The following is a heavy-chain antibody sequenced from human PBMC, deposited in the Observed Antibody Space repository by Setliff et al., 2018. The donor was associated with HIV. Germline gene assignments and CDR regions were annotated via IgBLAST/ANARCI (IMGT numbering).Heavy chain of an antibody. CDR1: GTSFSDHY. CDR3: ARDQGEVTRACWH. J-gene: IGHJ1*01. Sequence: SETLSLTCSVYGTSFSDHYWSWVRQTPGKGLEWIGEMNQSGTTNYNPSLKSRVTMSIDTSERQFSLKLTSDDTAVYYCARDQGEVTRACWHWGQGTLVTVSS. CDR2: MNQSGTT. V-gene: IGHV4-34*01. D-gene: IGHD2-21*02.